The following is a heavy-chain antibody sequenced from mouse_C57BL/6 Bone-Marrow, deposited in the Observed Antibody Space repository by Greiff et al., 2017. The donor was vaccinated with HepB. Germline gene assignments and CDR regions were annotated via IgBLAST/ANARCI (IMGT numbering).Heavy chain of an antibody. CDR2: IHPNSGST. Sequence: QVQLQQPGAELVKPGASVKLSCKASGYTFTSYWMHWVKQRPGQGLEWIGMIHPNSGSTNYNEKFKSKATLTVDKSSSTAYMQLSSLTSEDSAVYYCARRGLYYYGSSYYWYFDVWGTGTTVTVSS. D-gene: IGHD1-1*01. V-gene: IGHV1-64*01. J-gene: IGHJ1*03. CDR3: ARRGLYYYGSSYYWYFDV. CDR1: GYTFTSYW.